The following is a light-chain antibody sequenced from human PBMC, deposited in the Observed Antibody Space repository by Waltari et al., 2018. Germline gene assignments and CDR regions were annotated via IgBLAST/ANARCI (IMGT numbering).Light chain of an antibody. CDR2: ATS. J-gene: IGKJ2*01. Sequence: EIVLTQSPGTLSLSPGQRATLSCRASQSVNNNYLAWYQHKSGQAPRLLIHATSTRASGIPDRFSGSGSGTDFTLTITKLEPEDFVIYYCQQYGGSPPAFTFGQGTKLEIK. CDR3: QQYGGSPPAFT. CDR1: QSVNNNY. V-gene: IGKV3-20*01.